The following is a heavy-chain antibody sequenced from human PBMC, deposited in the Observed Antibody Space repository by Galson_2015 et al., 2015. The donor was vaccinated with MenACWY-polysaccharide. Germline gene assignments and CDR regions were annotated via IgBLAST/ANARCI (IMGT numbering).Heavy chain of an antibody. CDR2: MNQDGSDK. J-gene: IGHJ4*02. CDR3: ARGVRCSYDN. CDR1: GFTFSNYW. Sequence: SLRLSCAASGFTFSNYWMNWVRQAPGKGLEWVANMNQDGSDKHYAESVRGRFTISRDNGKISLFLQMISLRAEDTALYYCARGVRCSYDNWGQGSLVTVSS. V-gene: IGHV3-7*01. D-gene: IGHD5-12*01.